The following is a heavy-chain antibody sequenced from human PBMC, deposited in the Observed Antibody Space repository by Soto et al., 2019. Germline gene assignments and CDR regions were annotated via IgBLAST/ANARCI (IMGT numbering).Heavy chain of an antibody. CDR1: GFTFSRFG. Sequence: EVQLLESGGGLVQPGGSLTLSCAASGFTFSRFGMSWVRQAPGKGLEWVSAISGSGDRTYYADSVKGRFTISRDNSRNTLYLQMNSLRAEDTAVYFCAKYIALMVYAGGNYFDYWGQGTLLTVSS. CDR3: AKYIALMVYAGGNYFDY. V-gene: IGHV3-23*01. CDR2: ISGSGDRT. D-gene: IGHD2-8*01. J-gene: IGHJ4*02.